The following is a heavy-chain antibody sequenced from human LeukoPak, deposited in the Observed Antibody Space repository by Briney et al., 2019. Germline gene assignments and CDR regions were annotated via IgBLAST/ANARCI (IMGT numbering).Heavy chain of an antibody. Sequence: GGSLRLSCAVSGFTFSGYAMSWVRQAPGKGLEWVSTISGSGDYTYYADSVKGRFSISRDNSKNTLHLQMNSLRAEDTAVYYCAMGAGLGDNYFDSWGQGTLVTVSS. CDR1: GFTFSGYA. CDR3: AMGAGLGDNYFDS. J-gene: IGHJ4*02. V-gene: IGHV3-23*01. D-gene: IGHD3-16*01. CDR2: ISGSGDYT.